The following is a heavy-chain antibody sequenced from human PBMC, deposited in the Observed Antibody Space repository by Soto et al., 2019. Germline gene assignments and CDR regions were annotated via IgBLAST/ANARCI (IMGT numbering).Heavy chain of an antibody. Sequence: SVKVSSKASGGTFSSYAISWVRQAPGQGLEWMGGIIPIFGTANYAQKFQGRVTITADESTSTAYMELSSLRSEDTAVYYCAIAAAGAIDFDYWGQGTLVTVSS. CDR1: GGTFSSYA. V-gene: IGHV1-69*13. CDR2: IIPIFGTA. D-gene: IGHD6-13*01. J-gene: IGHJ4*02. CDR3: AIAAAGAIDFDY.